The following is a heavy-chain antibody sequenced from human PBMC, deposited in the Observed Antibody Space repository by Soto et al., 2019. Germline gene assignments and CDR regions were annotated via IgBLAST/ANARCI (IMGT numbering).Heavy chain of an antibody. D-gene: IGHD1-26*01. CDR3: ARGTSGSYHSAIST. Sequence: QVQLVQSGPEVKKPGASVKVSCKASGYTFATYGISWVRQAPGQGLEWMGWISAYNGNTDYAQKLQGRVNMTTDTSTSTAYMDLRSLRSDDTAVYYCARGTSGSYHSAISTWGQGTLVTVSS. CDR1: GYTFATYG. CDR2: ISAYNGNT. J-gene: IGHJ4*02. V-gene: IGHV1-18*01.